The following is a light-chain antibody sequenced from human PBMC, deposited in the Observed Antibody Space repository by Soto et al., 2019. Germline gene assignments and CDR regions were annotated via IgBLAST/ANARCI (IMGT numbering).Light chain of an antibody. Sequence: DLQMTQSPSSLSASVGDRVTITCRASQSISNYLNWYQQKPGKAPSLLIYAASNLQSGVPSRFSGSGSGTDFTLTISRLQVEDFATYYCQQTYSTPPLTFGGGTKVEIK. J-gene: IGKJ4*01. V-gene: IGKV1-39*01. CDR1: QSISNY. CDR3: QQTYSTPPLT. CDR2: AAS.